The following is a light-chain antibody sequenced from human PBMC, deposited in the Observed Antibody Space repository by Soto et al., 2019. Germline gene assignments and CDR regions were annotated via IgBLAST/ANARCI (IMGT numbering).Light chain of an antibody. J-gene: IGLJ1*01. CDR3: QSYDSSLSGYV. Sequence: QSALTQPPSVSGAPGQRVTISCTGSSSNIGAGYDVHWYQQLPGTAPKLLIYANNIRPSGVPGRFSGSKSGTSASLAITGLQAEDEADYHCQSYDSSLSGYVFGTGTKVTVL. V-gene: IGLV1-40*01. CDR2: ANN. CDR1: SSNIGAGYD.